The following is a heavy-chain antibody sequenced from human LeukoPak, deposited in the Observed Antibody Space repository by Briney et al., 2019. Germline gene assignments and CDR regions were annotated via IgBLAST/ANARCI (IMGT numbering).Heavy chain of an antibody. Sequence: GASVKVSCKASGYTFTSYYMHWVRQAPGQGLEWMGIIDPSGGSTSYAQKFQGRVTMTRDTSTGTVYMELSSLRSEDTAVYYCARSPYYYDSSGYLLFDYWGQGTLVTVSS. CDR1: GYTFTSYY. CDR3: ARSPYYYDSSGYLLFDY. D-gene: IGHD3-22*01. CDR2: IDPSGGST. J-gene: IGHJ4*02. V-gene: IGHV1-46*01.